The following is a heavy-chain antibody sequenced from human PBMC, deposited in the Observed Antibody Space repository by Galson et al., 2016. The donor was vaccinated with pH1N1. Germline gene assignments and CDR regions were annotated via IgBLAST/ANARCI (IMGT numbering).Heavy chain of an antibody. CDR3: AKSLGFRNCFDY. D-gene: IGHD3-16*01. CDR2: ISDGGGST. CDR1: KFTFSNYA. J-gene: IGHJ4*02. Sequence: SLRLSCAASKFTFSNYAMNWVRQAPGKGLEWVSRISDGGGSTYYADSLRGRFTITRDNSKDTLYLQMNSLRAEDTAVYYCAKSLGFRNCFDYWGQGTLVTVSS. V-gene: IGHV3-23*01.